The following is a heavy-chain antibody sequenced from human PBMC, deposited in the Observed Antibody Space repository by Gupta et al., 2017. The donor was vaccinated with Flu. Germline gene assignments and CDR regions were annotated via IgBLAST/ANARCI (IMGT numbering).Heavy chain of an antibody. CDR2: ISSRRGYV. J-gene: IGHJ4*02. CDR1: GFTFSSYS. CDR3: ARDVEGSGSFDY. Sequence: QLVESGGGLVKPGGSLRRSCAASGFTFSSYSMNWVRQAPGKGLEWVSSISSRRGYVYYGDSVKGRFTISRDNARNSLYLQMNSLRGEDTAVYYCARDVEGSGSFDYWGQGTLVTVPS. V-gene: IGHV3-21*01. D-gene: IGHD3-10*01.